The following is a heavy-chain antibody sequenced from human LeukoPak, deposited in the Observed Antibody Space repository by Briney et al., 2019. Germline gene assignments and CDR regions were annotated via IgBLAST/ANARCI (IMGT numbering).Heavy chain of an antibody. Sequence: RGSLRLSCAASGFTFSSYAMSWVRQAPGKGLEWVSAISGSGGSTYYADSVKGRFTISRDNSKNTLYLQMNSLRAEDTAVYYCAKDRGYCSSTSCYYYYYMDVWGKGTTVTVSS. CDR2: ISGSGGST. D-gene: IGHD2-2*01. CDR3: AKDRGYCSSTSCYYYYYMDV. J-gene: IGHJ6*03. CDR1: GFTFSSYA. V-gene: IGHV3-23*01.